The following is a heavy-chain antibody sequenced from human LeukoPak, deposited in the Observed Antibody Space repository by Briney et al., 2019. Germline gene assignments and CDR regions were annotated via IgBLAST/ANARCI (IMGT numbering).Heavy chain of an antibody. Sequence: SETLSLTCIVSGGSMNNYYWSWIRQPPGKGLEWIAYIHYTGITNYNPFLKSRVTISLDTSKSQFSLKLNFVTAADTAFYYCARILEGSGATFDIWGQGTMVTVSS. CDR1: GGSMNNYY. CDR3: ARILEGSGATFDI. J-gene: IGHJ3*02. CDR2: IHYTGIT. D-gene: IGHD6-25*01. V-gene: IGHV4-59*01.